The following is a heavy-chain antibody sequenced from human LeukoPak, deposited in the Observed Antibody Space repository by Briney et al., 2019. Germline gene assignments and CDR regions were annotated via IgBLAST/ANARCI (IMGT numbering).Heavy chain of an antibody. CDR1: GFTFRSHA. CDR3: ARGGGLDV. D-gene: IGHD3-16*01. CDR2: INHNGNVN. J-gene: IGHJ6*02. Sequence: GGSLRLSCATSGFTFRSHAMHWVRQSPGKGLEWVASINHNGNVNYYVDSVKGRFTISRDNAKNSLYLQMSNLRAEDTAVYFCARGGGLDVWGQGATVTVSS. V-gene: IGHV3-7*03.